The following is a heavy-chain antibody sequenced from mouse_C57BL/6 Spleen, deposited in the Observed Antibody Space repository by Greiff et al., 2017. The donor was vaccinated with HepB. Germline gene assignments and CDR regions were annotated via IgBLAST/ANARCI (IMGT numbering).Heavy chain of an antibody. D-gene: IGHD1-1*01. CDR1: GFNIKDYY. J-gene: IGHJ3*01. V-gene: IGHV14-2*01. CDR3: APFYYYGSSFFAY. Sequence: VHVKQSGAELVKPGASVKLSCTASGFNIKDYYMHWVKQRTEQGLEWIGRIDPEDGETKYAPKFQGKATITADTSSNTAYLQLSSLTSDDTAVYYCAPFYYYGSSFFAYWGQGTLVTVSA. CDR2: IDPEDGET.